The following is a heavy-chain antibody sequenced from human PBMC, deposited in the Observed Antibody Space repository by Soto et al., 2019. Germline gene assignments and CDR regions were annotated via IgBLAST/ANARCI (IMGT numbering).Heavy chain of an antibody. V-gene: IGHV3-30*18. CDR1: GFTFSSYG. J-gene: IGHJ6*02. CDR2: ISYDGSNK. Sequence: QVQLVESGGGVVQPGRSLRLSCAASGFTFSSYGMHWVRQAPGKGLERVAVISYDGSNKYYADSVKGRFTISRDNSKNTLYLQLNSLRSEDTAVYYCAKPPSLGDYYYYGMDVWGRGTTVTVSS. CDR3: AKPPSLGDYYYYGMDV.